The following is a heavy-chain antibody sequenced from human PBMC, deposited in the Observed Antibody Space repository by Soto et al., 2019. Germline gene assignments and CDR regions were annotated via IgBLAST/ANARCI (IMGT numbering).Heavy chain of an antibody. CDR1: GYIFITYG. V-gene: IGHV1-18*01. CDR2: ISPYNGNT. Sequence: GASVKVSCKASGYIFITYGISWVRQAPGQGLEWMGRISPYNGNTNYAQNLQGRVTMTTVTSTSTAYMELRSLRSDGTAVYYCARDSSTSLEGYYYYYGMDVWGQGTTVTVSS. D-gene: IGHD2-2*01. J-gene: IGHJ6*02. CDR3: ARDSSTSLEGYYYYYGMDV.